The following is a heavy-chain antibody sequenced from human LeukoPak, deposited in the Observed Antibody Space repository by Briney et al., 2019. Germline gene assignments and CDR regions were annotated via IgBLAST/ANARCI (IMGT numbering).Heavy chain of an antibody. J-gene: IGHJ4*02. Sequence: SETLSLTCTVSGGSVSSGSYYWSWIRQPPGKGLEWIGYIYYSGSTNYNPSLKSRVTLSLDTSKNQFSLRLSSVTAADTAVYYCASWDGSSRDYWGQGTLVTVSS. CDR3: ASWDGSSRDY. D-gene: IGHD3-16*02. V-gene: IGHV4-61*01. CDR1: GGSVSSGSYY. CDR2: IYYSGST.